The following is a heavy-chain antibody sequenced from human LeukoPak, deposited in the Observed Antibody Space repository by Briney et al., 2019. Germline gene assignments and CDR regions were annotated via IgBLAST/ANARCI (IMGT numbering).Heavy chain of an antibody. Sequence: SETLSLTCAVYGGSFSGYYWSWIRQPPGKGLEWIGYIYYSGSINYNPSLKSRVTISVDTSKNQFSLKLSSVTAADTAVYYCARGGGIKSYYYYMDVWGKGTTVTVSS. CDR3: ARGGGIKSYYYYMDV. D-gene: IGHD1-14*01. V-gene: IGHV4-59*01. CDR1: GGSFSGYY. CDR2: IYYSGSI. J-gene: IGHJ6*03.